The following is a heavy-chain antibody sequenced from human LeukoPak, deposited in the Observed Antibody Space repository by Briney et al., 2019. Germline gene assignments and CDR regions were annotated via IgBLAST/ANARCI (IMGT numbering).Heavy chain of an antibody. V-gene: IGHV3-23*01. D-gene: IGHD3-9*01. CDR3: AKGVAYYDILTGYSNYDY. J-gene: IGHJ4*02. CDR1: GVTFTGYD. CDR2: ISGSGGET. Sequence: GGSLRFSCAASGVTFTGYDMSWVRQAPGKGLEWVSTISGSGGETYYADSVKGRFTISRDNSKNTLYLQMNSLRAEDTAVYYWAKGVAYYDILTGYSNYDYWGQGTVVTVSS.